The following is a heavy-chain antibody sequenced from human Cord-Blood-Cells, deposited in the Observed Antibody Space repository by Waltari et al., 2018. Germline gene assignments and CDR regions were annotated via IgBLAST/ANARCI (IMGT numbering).Heavy chain of an antibody. D-gene: IGHD2-8*01. J-gene: IGHJ3*02. CDR1: GYTFTSYG. CDR2: ISAYNGNT. CDR3: ARAPPYCTNGVCYDAFDI. V-gene: IGHV1-18*01. Sequence: QVQLVQSGAEVQKPGASVKVSCKAPGYTFTSYGISWVRQAPGQGLEWMGWISAYNGNTNYAQKLQGRVTMTTDTSTSTAYMELRSLRSDDTAVYYCARAPPYCTNGVCYDAFDIWGQGTMVTVSS.